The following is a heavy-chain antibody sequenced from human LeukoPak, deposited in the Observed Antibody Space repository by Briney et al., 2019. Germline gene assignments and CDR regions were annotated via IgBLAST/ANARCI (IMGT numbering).Heavy chain of an antibody. D-gene: IGHD6-13*01. V-gene: IGHV1-2*02. CDR1: GYTFTDYY. J-gene: IGHJ4*02. CDR3: ARARYSTTWYSFDY. CDR2: INPHSGGT. Sequence: GASVKVSCKASGYTFTDYYLHWVRQAPGQGLEWMGWINPHSGGTNYAQKFQSRVTMTRDTSISTVYMDLSRLRSDDTAVYYCARARYSTTWYSFDYWGQGTLVTVSS.